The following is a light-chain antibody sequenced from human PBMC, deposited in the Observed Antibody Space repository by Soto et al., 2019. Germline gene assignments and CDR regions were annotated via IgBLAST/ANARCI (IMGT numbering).Light chain of an antibody. V-gene: IGKV1-5*03. CDR3: QQYYSYPWT. CDR1: QSISTL. J-gene: IGKJ1*01. CDR2: KAS. Sequence: DIQMTQSPSTLSASVGDRVAITCRASQSISTLLAWYQQKPGKAPKLLIYKASRLESGVPSRFSGSGSGTEFTLIINSLQPDDFATFYYQQYYSYPWTFGQGTKVDIK.